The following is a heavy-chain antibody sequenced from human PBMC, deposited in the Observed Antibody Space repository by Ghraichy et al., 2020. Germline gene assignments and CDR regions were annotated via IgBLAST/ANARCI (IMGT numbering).Heavy chain of an antibody. D-gene: IGHD3-10*01. CDR3: ARARRVPTHTSKLLSFADY. Sequence: ETLSLTCAASGFTFGGYWMSWVRQAPGKGLEWVANINEDGIEEYYVDSVKGRFTISRDNAKNSLYLQMNGLRAEDTALYYCARARRVPTHTSKLLSFADYWGQGTVVTVSS. V-gene: IGHV3-7*03. J-gene: IGHJ4*02. CDR2: INEDGIEE. CDR1: GFTFGGYW.